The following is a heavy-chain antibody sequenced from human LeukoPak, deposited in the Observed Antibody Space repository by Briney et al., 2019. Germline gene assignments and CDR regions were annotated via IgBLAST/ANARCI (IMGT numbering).Heavy chain of an antibody. Sequence: GASVKVSCKASGYTFTGYYMHWVRQAPGKGLEWMGWISAYNGNTNYAQKLQGRVTMTTDTSTSTAYMELRSLRSDDTAVYYCARDGVATINYYYYYGMDVWGQGTTVTVSS. J-gene: IGHJ6*02. CDR3: ARDGVATINYYYYYGMDV. D-gene: IGHD5-12*01. V-gene: IGHV1-18*04. CDR1: GYTFTGYY. CDR2: ISAYNGNT.